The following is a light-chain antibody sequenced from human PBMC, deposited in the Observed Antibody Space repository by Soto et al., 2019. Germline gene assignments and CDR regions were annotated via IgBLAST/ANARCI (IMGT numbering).Light chain of an antibody. J-gene: IGKJ2*01. CDR3: HQYYSSPYT. CDR1: QSVRSSY. Sequence: EIVLTQSPGTLSLSPGERVTLSCRASQSVRSSYLAWYQQKPGQAPRLLIYGASSRATGIPDRFSGSGSGTDFTLTISRLEPEAFALYYCHQYYSSPYTVGQGTKLEIK. V-gene: IGKV3-20*01. CDR2: GAS.